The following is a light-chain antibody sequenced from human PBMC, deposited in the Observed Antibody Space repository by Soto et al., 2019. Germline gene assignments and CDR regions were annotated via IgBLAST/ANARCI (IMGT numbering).Light chain of an antibody. CDR3: QQYDNLPGLT. V-gene: IGKV1-33*01. CDR2: DAS. CDR1: QDISNY. J-gene: IGKJ4*01. Sequence: DIQMTQSPSSLSASLGDRVSITCQASQDISNYLNWYQQKPGKAPKLLIYDASKLETGVPSRFSGSGSGTDFTFTISSLQPEDIATYYCQQYDNLPGLTFGGGTKVEIK.